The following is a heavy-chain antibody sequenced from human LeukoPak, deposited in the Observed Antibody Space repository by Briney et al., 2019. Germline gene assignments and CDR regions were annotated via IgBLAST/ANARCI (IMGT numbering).Heavy chain of an antibody. CDR2: INHTGST. CDR3: ARIPIQLWPREDY. Sequence: PSETLSLTCAVYGGPFSGDYWSWLRQPPGKGLEWFGEINHTGSTNYNPSLKSRGTISVDTSKNQFSLKVSSVTAADTAVYYCARIPIQLWPREDYWGQGTLVTVSS. J-gene: IGHJ4*02. CDR1: GGPFSGDY. D-gene: IGHD5-18*01. V-gene: IGHV4-34*01.